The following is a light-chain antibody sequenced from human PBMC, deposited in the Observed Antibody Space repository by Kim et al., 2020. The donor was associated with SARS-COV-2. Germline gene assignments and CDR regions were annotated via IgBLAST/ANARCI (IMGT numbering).Light chain of an antibody. CDR3: SSYRSGDTFV. J-gene: IGLJ1*01. Sequence: QSALTQPASVSGSPGQSITISCSGTISDVGTSTSAAWYQQHPGKAPKLMIYDVSNRPSGVSNRFSGSKSGNTASLTISGLQAEDEADYYCSSYRSGDTFVFGGGTKVTVL. V-gene: IGLV2-14*01. CDR2: DVS. CDR1: ISDVGTSTS.